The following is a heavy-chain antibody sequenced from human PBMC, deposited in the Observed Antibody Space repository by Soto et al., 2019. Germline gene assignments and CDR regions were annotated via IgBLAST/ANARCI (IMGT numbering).Heavy chain of an antibody. CDR3: AKGTGGTARPFDY. CDR1: GFTLSTYA. V-gene: IGHV3-23*01. J-gene: IGHJ4*02. CDR2: ISGSGGST. D-gene: IGHD6-13*01. Sequence: GGSLRLSCAASGFTLSTYAMSWVRQAPGKGLEWVPGISGSGGSTYYADSVKGRFTISRENSKNTLYLQMNSLRAEDTAVYYCAKGTGGTARPFDYWGQGTLVTVSS.